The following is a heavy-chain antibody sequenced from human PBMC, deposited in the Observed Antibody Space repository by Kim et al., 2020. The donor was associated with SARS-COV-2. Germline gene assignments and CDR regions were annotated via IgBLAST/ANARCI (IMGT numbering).Heavy chain of an antibody. D-gene: IGHD3-9*01. CDR3: TRGYFDWSYYYYYGMDV. CDR1: GFTFGDYA. CDR2: IRSKAYGGTT. J-gene: IGHJ6*02. V-gene: IGHV3-49*03. Sequence: GGSLRLSCTASGFTFGDYAMSWFRQAPGKGLEWVGFIRSKAYGGTTEYAASVKGRFTISRDDSKSIAYLQMNSLKTEDTAVYYCTRGYFDWSYYYYYGMDVWGQGTTVTVSS.